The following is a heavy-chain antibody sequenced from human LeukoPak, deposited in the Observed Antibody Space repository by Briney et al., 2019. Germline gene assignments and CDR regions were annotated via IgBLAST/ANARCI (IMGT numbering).Heavy chain of an antibody. CDR1: GYSFTSYW. CDR3: ARQAGSGSYRHHYYGMDV. D-gene: IGHD3-10*01. CDR2: IYPGDSDT. J-gene: IGHJ6*04. V-gene: IGHV5-51*01. Sequence: GESLKISCKGSGYSFTSYWIGWVRQMPGKGLEWMGIIYPGDSDTRYSPSFQGQVTISADKSISTAYLQWSSLKASDTAMYYCARQAGSGSYRHHYYGMDVWGKGTTVTVSS.